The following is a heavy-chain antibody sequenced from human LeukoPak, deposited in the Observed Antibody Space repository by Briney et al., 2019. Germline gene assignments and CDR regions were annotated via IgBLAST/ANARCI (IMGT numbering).Heavy chain of an antibody. D-gene: IGHD4-11*01. V-gene: IGHV3-48*04. J-gene: IGHJ6*03. CDR3: ARTKTTVTTSLYYYYYYMDV. Sequence: SYSMXWVRQAPGKGLEGVSYISSSSSTIYYADSVKGRFTISRDNAKNSLYLQMNSLRAEDTAVYYCARTKTTVTTSLYYYYYYMDVWGKGTTVTVSS. CDR1: SYS. CDR2: ISSSSSTI.